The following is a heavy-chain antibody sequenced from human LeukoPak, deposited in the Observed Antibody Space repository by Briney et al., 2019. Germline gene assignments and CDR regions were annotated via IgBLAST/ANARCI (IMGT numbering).Heavy chain of an antibody. CDR1: GFTFDDYG. D-gene: IGHD3-22*01. V-gene: IGHV3-20*04. J-gene: IGHJ4*02. CDR3: ARQNYYDSSGYYYFDY. CDR2: INWNGGST. Sequence: PGGSLRLSCAASGFTFDDYGMSWVRQAPGQGLEWVSGINWNGGSTGYADSVKGRFTISRDNAKNSLYLQMNSLRAEDTALYYCARQNYYDSSGYYYFDYWGQGTLVTVFS.